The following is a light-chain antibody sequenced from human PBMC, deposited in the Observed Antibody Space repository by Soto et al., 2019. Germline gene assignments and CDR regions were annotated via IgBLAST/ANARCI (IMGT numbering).Light chain of an antibody. V-gene: IGKV3-20*01. CDR1: QNIDGNF. CDR3: QQYGASPFT. Sequence: EIVLTQSPGTLSLSPGERATLSCSASQNIDGNFLVWHQQKPGQAPRLLINAAFTRATGIPDRFSGSGSGTDFTLTISRLEPEDCAVYYCQQYGASPFTFGGGTKVEIK. J-gene: IGKJ4*01. CDR2: AAF.